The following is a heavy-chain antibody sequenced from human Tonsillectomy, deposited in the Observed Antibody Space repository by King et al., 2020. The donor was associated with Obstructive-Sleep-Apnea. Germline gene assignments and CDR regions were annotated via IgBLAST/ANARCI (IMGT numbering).Heavy chain of an antibody. D-gene: IGHD2-2*01. Sequence: VQLQESGPGLVKPSETLSLTCTVSGGSISSYYWSWIRQPPGKGLEWIGYIYYSGSTNYNPSLKSRVTISVDTSKNQFSLKLSSVTAADTAVYYCARHYCSSTSCYSPLTARTYYFDYWGQGTLVTVSS. J-gene: IGHJ4*02. CDR2: IYYSGST. CDR1: GGSISSYY. CDR3: ARHYCSSTSCYSPLTARTYYFDY. V-gene: IGHV4-59*08.